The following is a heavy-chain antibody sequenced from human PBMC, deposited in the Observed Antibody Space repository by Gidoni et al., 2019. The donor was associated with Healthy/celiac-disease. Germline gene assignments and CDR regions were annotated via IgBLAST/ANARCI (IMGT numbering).Heavy chain of an antibody. D-gene: IGHD3-10*01. V-gene: IGHV3-9*01. CDR1: GFTFDYYA. J-gene: IGHJ4*02. CDR2: ISWNSGSI. CDR3: AKAEESSITMVRGVPAGY. Sequence: EVQLVESGGGLVQPGRSLRLACAASGFTFDYYAMHGVRQAPGKGLEWVSGISWNSGSIGYADSVKGRFTISRDNAKNSLYLQMNSLRAEYTALYYCAKAEESSITMVRGVPAGYWGQGTLVTVSS.